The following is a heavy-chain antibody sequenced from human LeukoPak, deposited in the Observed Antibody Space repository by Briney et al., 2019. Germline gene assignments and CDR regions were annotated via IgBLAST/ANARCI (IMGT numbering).Heavy chain of an antibody. CDR1: GYTFTSYY. CDR2: INPSGGST. V-gene: IGHV1-46*01. Sequence: ASVKVSCKASGYTFTSYYLHWVRQAPGQGLEWMGIINPSGGSTSYAQKFQGRVTMTRDTSISTAYMELSRLRSDDTAVYYCARGVHDYSNQRPIDYWGQGTLVTVSS. D-gene: IGHD4-11*01. J-gene: IGHJ4*02. CDR3: ARGVHDYSNQRPIDY.